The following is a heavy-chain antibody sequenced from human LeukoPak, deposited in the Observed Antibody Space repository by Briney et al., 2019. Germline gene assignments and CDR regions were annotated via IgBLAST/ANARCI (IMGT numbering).Heavy chain of an antibody. CDR2: INPSGGST. Sequence: GASVKVSCKASGYTFTSYYMHWVRQAPGPGLEWMGIINPSGGSTSYAQKFQGRVTMTRDTSTSTAYMELRSLRSDDTAVYYCARDRGSGWFVYWGQGTLVTVSS. CDR1: GYTFTSYY. J-gene: IGHJ4*02. V-gene: IGHV1-46*01. D-gene: IGHD6-19*01. CDR3: ARDRGSGWFVY.